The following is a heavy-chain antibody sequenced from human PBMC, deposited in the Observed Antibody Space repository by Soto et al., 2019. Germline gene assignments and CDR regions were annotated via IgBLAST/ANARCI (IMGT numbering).Heavy chain of an antibody. J-gene: IGHJ6*02. CDR3: EKGVLSFHYGMEV. D-gene: IGHD3-10*01. V-gene: IGHV3-23*01. Sequence: AXESLGLSCATSGFTVNTYAMTWVRQAPGKGLEWVSSISSTAGRTSSYADSVKGRFAISRDFSDNTVYLQMNNLRVDDTAVYFCEKGVLSFHYGMEVWGQGTTVTVSS. CDR1: GFTVNTYA. CDR2: ISSTAGRTS.